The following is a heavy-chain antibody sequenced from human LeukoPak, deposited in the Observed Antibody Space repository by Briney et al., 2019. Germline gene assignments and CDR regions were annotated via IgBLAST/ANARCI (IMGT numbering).Heavy chain of an antibody. CDR1: GFTFSSYG. CDR3: ARDSAEPTLRYFDC. D-gene: IGHD1-14*01. V-gene: IGHV3-30*02. Sequence: PGGSLRLSCAASGFTFSSYGIHWVRQAPGKGLEWVLFIRLDGRDKYYAESVKGRFTVSTDSARNTLYLQMSSLRTEDTAVYYCARDSAEPTLRYFDCWGQGTLVIVSS. CDR2: IRLDGRDK. J-gene: IGHJ4*02.